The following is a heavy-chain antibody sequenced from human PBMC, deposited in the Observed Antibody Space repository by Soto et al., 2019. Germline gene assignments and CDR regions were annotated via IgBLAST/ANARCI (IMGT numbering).Heavy chain of an antibody. Sequence: GASVKVSCKASGYTFTYYAMHWVRQAPGQGLEWMGWINAGNGDTRFSQRFQGRVTITGDASASTAYMELNSLNSEDTAVYYCARICSSPSCPSPDFDYWGQGTLVTVPS. V-gene: IGHV1-3*01. CDR1: GYTFTYYA. J-gene: IGHJ4*02. D-gene: IGHD2-2*01. CDR2: INAGNGDT. CDR3: ARICSSPSCPSPDFDY.